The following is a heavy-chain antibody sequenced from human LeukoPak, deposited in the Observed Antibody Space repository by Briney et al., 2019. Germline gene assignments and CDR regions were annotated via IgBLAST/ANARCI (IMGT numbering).Heavy chain of an antibody. CDR3: AREYCSSTSCYGHFDY. J-gene: IGHJ4*02. D-gene: IGHD2-2*01. CDR2: ISSSSSYI. V-gene: IGHV3-21*01. Sequence: PGGSLRLSCAASGFTFSSYWMNWVRQAPGKGLEWVSSISSSSSYIYYADSVKGRFTISRDNAKNSLYLQMNSLRAEDTAVYYCAREYCSSTSCYGHFDYWGQGTLVTVSS. CDR1: GFTFSSYW.